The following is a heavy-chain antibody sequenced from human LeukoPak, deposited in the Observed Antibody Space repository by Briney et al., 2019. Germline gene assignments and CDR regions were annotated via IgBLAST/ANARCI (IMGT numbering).Heavy chain of an antibody. D-gene: IGHD6-19*01. CDR2: IKSKTDGGTT. CDR1: GFTFSNAW. J-gene: IGHJ6*02. Sequence: GGSLRLSCAASGFTFSNAWMSWVRQAPGKGLEWVGRIKSKTDGGTTDYAAPMKGRFTISRDDSKNTLYLQMNSLKTEDTAVYYCTTTSVAGTYYYYYGMDVWGQGTTVTVSS. CDR3: TTTSVAGTYYYYYGMDV. V-gene: IGHV3-15*01.